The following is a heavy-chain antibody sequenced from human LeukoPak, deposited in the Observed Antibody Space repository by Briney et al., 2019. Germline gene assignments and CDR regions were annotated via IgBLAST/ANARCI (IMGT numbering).Heavy chain of an antibody. CDR3: ARVDSSGSPFDY. CDR1: GFTFSSYA. V-gene: IGHV3-30-3*01. CDR2: ISYDGSNK. D-gene: IGHD3-22*01. Sequence: GGSLRLSCAASGFTFSSYAMHWVRQASGKGLEWVAVISYDGSNKYYADSVKGRFTISRDNSKNTLYLQMNSLRAEDTAVYYCARVDSSGSPFDYWGQGTLVTVSS. J-gene: IGHJ4*02.